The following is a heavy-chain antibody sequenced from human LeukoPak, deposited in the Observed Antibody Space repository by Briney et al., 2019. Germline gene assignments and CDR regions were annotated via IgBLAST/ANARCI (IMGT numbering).Heavy chain of an antibody. CDR3: AKVQVVPAGHEYYFDY. CDR1: GFTVSSNY. CDR2: ISGSGGST. V-gene: IGHV3-23*01. Sequence: GGSLRLSCAASGFTVSSNYMSWVRQAPGKGLEWVSAISGSGGSTYYADSVKGRFTISRDNSKNTLYLQMNSLRAEDTAVYYCAKVQVVPAGHEYYFDYWGQGTLVTVSS. D-gene: IGHD2-2*01. J-gene: IGHJ4*02.